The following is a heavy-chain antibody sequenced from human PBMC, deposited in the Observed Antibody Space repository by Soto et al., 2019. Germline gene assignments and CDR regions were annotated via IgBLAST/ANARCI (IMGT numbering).Heavy chain of an antibody. J-gene: IGHJ5*02. CDR1: GGSISSDNW. D-gene: IGHD2-2*01. CDR2: IHYSGST. CDR3: ARHVSLGYCTATSCDLLSWFDA. V-gene: IGHV4-39*01. Sequence: PSETLSLTCAVSGGSISSDNWWTWIRQPPGKGLEWIGSIHYSGSTYDNPSLKSRVTISVDTSKNQLSLKLQSVTAADTAVYYCARHVSLGYCTATSCDLLSWFDAWGQGTLVTVSS.